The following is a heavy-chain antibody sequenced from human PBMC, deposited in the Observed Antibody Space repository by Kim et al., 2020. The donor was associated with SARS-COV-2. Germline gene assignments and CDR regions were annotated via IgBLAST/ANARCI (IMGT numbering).Heavy chain of an antibody. Sequence: SQTLSLTCDISGDSVSTNTVAWNWIRQSPLRGLEWLGRTYYRSKWYNDYAESVKSRITINPDTTKNKFSLQLNSVTPEDTAVYYCARDFIKGRATRRTYYYYRAVWDKGTTVTVSS. D-gene: IGHD6-6*01. J-gene: IGHJ6*03. CDR2: TYYRSKWYN. V-gene: IGHV6-1*01. CDR3: ARDFIKGRATRRTYYYYRAV. CDR1: GDSVSTNTVA.